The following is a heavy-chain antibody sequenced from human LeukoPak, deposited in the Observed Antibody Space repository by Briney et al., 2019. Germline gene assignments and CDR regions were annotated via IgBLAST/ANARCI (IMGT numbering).Heavy chain of an antibody. D-gene: IGHD3-3*01. CDR2: IYTSGST. Sequence: SETLSLTCTVSGGSISSGSYYWSWIRQPAGKGLEWIGRIYTSGSTNYNPSLKSRVTISVDTSKNQFSLKLSSVTAADTAVYYCARVEAGVVIEADWYFDLWGRGTLVTVSS. CDR1: GGSISSGSYY. V-gene: IGHV4-61*02. J-gene: IGHJ2*01. CDR3: ARVEAGVVIEADWYFDL.